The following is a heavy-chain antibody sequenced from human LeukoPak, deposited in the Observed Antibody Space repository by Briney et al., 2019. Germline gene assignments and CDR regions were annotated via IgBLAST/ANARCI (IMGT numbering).Heavy chain of an antibody. J-gene: IGHJ4*02. Sequence: GASVKVSCKASGYSFTGYYLHWVRQAPGQGLEWMGWINPNSGDTNYAQKFQGRVTMTRDTSINAAYMELSRLRSEDSPVYYCARIPQKTTMVTRRVDYWGQGTLVTVSS. V-gene: IGHV1-2*02. CDR2: INPNSGDT. CDR1: GYSFTGYY. CDR3: ARIPQKTTMVTRRVDY. D-gene: IGHD5-18*01.